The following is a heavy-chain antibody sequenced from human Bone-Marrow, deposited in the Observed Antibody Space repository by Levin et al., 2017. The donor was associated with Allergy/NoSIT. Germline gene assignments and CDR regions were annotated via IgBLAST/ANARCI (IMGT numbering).Heavy chain of an antibody. J-gene: IGHJ5*02. D-gene: IGHD4-23*01. V-gene: IGHV1-2*02. CDR3: ARWGGNYECYYH. Sequence: PGESLKISCKASGYTFTDQYIYWVRQAPGQGLEWVGWINTYSGGTLYAQKFQGRVTLTRDTSISTAYMELSPLRSDDTAMYYCARWGGNYECYYHWGQGTLVSVSS. CDR1: GYTFTDQY. CDR2: INTYSGGT.